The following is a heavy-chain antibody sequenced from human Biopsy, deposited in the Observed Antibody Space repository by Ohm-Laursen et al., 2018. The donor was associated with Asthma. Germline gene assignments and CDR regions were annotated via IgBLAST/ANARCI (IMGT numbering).Heavy chain of an antibody. CDR3: AKGEWELLEANFDY. J-gene: IGHJ4*02. CDR2: ISWNSGSI. D-gene: IGHD1-26*01. V-gene: IGHV3-9*01. CDR1: RFSFDDHA. Sequence: SLRLSCAAPRFSFDDHAMHWVRQAPGKGLEWVSGISWNSGSIGYADSVKGRFTISRDNAKNSLYLQMNSLRAEDTALYYCAKGEWELLEANFDYWGQGTLVTVSS.